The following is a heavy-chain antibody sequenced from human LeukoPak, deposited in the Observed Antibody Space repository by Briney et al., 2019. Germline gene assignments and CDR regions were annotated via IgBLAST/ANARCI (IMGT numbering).Heavy chain of an antibody. CDR2: IIPIFGTA. CDR3: ASSTEKRNYFDY. V-gene: IGHV1-69*13. J-gene: IGHJ4*02. Sequence: SVKVSCKASGYTFTSYAISWVRQAPGQGLEWMGGIIPIFGTANYAQKFQGRVTITADESTSTAYMELSSLRSEDTAVYYCASSTEKRNYFDYWGQGALVTVSS. D-gene: IGHD2-8*02. CDR1: GYTFTSYA.